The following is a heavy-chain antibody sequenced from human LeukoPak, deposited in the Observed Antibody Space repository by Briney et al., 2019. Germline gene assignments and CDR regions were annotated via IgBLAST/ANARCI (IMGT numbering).Heavy chain of an antibody. CDR3: ARGAYDSSGYYYFDY. V-gene: IGHV4-30-2*01. D-gene: IGHD3-22*01. CDR1: GGSISSGGYS. Sequence: SETLSLTCAVSGGSISSGGYSWSWIRQPPGKGLEWIGYIYHSGSTYYNPSLKSRITISVDRSKNQFSLKLSSVTAADTAVYYCARGAYDSSGYYYFDYWGQGTLVTVSS. J-gene: IGHJ4*02. CDR2: IYHSGST.